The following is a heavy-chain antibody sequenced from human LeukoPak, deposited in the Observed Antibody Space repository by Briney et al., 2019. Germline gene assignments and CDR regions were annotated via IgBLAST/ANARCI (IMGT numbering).Heavy chain of an antibody. D-gene: IGHD3-22*01. CDR1: GFTFSSYG. J-gene: IGHJ4*02. V-gene: IGHV3-33*01. CDR3: ARDPYDSSPTSPDY. Sequence: GGSLRLSCAASGFTFSSYGMHWVRQAPGKGLEWVAVIWYDGSNKYYADSVKGRFTIPRDNSKNTLYLQMNSLRAEDTAVYYCARDPYDSSPTSPDYWGQGTLVTVSS. CDR2: IWYDGSNK.